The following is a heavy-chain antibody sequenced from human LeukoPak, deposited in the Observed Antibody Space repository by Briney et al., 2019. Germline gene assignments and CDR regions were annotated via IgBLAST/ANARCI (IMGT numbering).Heavy chain of an antibody. V-gene: IGHV3-11*04. D-gene: IGHD2/OR15-2a*01. CDR3: ARNPPGASYFHI. Sequence: GGSLRLSCATSGFTFNDYDMSWIRQAPGKGLEWLSYIGTSVTTRYYAASVKGRFTISRDNAKSSLFLHMSGLRAEDTAVYYCARNPPGASYFHIWGQGTMVTVSS. J-gene: IGHJ3*02. CDR2: IGTSVTTR. CDR1: GFTFNDYD.